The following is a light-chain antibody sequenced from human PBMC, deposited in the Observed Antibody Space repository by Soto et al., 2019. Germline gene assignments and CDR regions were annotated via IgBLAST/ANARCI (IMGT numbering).Light chain of an antibody. CDR1: QSLLHSNGYNY. CDR2: LGS. CDR3: MQALQTPIT. V-gene: IGKV2-28*01. J-gene: IGKJ5*01. Sequence: DIVMTQSPLSLPVTPGEPASISCRSNQSLLHSNGYNYLDWYLQKPGQSPHLLIYLGSNRDSGVPDRFSGSGSGTDFTLKISRVEAEDVGVYYCMQALQTPITFGQGTRLEIK.